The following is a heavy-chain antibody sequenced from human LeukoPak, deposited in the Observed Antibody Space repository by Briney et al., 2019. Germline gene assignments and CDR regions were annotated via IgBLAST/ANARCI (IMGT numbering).Heavy chain of an antibody. V-gene: IGHV4-31*03. Sequence: SETLSLTCTVPGGSISSGAYYWSWIRQLPGKGLEWIGYIYYSGSTYYNPSLKSRVTISTDTSKNQFSLKLSSVTAADTAVYYCARDYQDLDAFDIWGQGTMVTVSS. CDR3: ARDYQDLDAFDI. CDR1: GGSISSGAYY. D-gene: IGHD2-15*01. J-gene: IGHJ3*02. CDR2: IYYSGST.